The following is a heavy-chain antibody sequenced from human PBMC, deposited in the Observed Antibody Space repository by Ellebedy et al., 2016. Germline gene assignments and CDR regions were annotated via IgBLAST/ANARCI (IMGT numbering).Heavy chain of an antibody. CDR3: ARDYGGAFDI. V-gene: IGHV3-21*01. D-gene: IGHD4-23*01. CDR1: GFTFSSYS. CDR2: ISSSSSYI. J-gene: IGHJ3*02. Sequence: GESLKISXAASGFTFSSYSMNWVRQAPGKGLEWVSSISSSSSYIYYADSVKGRFTISRDNAKNSLYLQMNSLRAEDTAVYYCARDYGGAFDIWGQGTMVTVSS.